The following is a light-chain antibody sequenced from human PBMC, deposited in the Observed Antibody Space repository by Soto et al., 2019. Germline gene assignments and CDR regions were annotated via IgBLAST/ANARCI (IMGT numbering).Light chain of an antibody. CDR1: QSISSH. CDR2: GAS. CDR3: QQRINWPLT. Sequence: EIVLTQSPDTLSLSQGERATLSCRASQSISSHLAWYQQKPGQAPRLLIYGASNRATGIPARFSGSGSGTDFTLTISSLEPEDFAVYYCQQRINWPLTFGGGTKVEIK. J-gene: IGKJ4*01. V-gene: IGKV3-11*01.